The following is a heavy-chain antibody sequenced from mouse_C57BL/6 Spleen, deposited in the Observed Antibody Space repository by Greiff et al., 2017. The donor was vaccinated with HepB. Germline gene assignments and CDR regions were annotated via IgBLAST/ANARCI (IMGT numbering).Heavy chain of an antibody. CDR2: ISSGSSTI. D-gene: IGHD2-4*01. V-gene: IGHV5-17*01. CDR1: GFTFSDYG. CDR3: ARDDYDPWFAY. Sequence: EVNLVESGGGLVKPGGSLKLSCAASGFTFSDYGMHWVRQAPEKGLEWVAYISSGSSTIYYADTVKGRFTISRDNAKNTLFLQMTSLRSEDTAMYYCARDDYDPWFAYWGQGTLVTVSA. J-gene: IGHJ3*01.